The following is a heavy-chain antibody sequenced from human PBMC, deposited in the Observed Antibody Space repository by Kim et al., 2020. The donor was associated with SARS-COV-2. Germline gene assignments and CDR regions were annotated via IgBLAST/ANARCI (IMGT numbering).Heavy chain of an antibody. V-gene: IGHV5-51*01. J-gene: IGHJ4*02. CDR3: ARQSRDYSSSSYFDY. Sequence: PAFQGQVTISADKSISTAYLQWSSLKASDTAMYYCARQSRDYSSSSYFDYWGQGTLVTVSS. D-gene: IGHD6-6*01.